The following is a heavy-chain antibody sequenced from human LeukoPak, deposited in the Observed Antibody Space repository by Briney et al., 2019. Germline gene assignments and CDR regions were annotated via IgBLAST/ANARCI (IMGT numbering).Heavy chain of an antibody. CDR3: TTGRYFDHDAFDI. Sequence: ASVKVSCKASGYTFTSYYMHWVRQAPGQGLEWMGIINPSGGSTSYAQKFQGRVTMTRDTSTSTVYMELSSLRSEDTAVYYCTTGRYFDHDAFDIWGQGTMITVSS. D-gene: IGHD3-9*01. CDR1: GYTFTSYY. V-gene: IGHV1-46*01. CDR2: INPSGGST. J-gene: IGHJ3*02.